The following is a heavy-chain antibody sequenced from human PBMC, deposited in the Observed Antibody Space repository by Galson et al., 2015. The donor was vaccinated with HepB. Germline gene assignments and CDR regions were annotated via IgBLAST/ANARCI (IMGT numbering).Heavy chain of an antibody. V-gene: IGHV4-59*01. Sequence: SETLSLTCTVSGGSISSYYWSWIRQPPGKGLEWIGYIYYSGSTNYNPSLKSRVTISVDTSKNQFSLKLSSVTAADTAVYYCARALPNYYDSGVLAGVFDYWGQGTLVTVSS. CDR1: GGSISSYY. CDR3: ARALPNYYDSGVLAGVFDY. J-gene: IGHJ4*02. CDR2: IYYSGST. D-gene: IGHD3-22*01.